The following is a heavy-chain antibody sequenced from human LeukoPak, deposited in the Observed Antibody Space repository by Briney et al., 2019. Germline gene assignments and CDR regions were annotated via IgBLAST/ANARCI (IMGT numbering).Heavy chain of an antibody. V-gene: IGHV3-23*01. J-gene: IGHJ4*02. CDR1: GFTFSSYA. Sequence: GGSLRLSCAASGFTFSSYAMSWARQAPGKGPQWVSAISGSGGITYYADSVKGRFAISRDNAKNTLYLQMNSLRAEDTAVYYCATITVTTFGYWGQGTLVTVSS. CDR3: ATITVTTFGY. D-gene: IGHD4-17*01. CDR2: ISGSGGIT.